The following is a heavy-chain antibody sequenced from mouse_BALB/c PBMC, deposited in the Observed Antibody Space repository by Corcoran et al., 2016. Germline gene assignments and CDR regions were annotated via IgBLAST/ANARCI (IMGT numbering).Heavy chain of an antibody. CDR1: GYSFTGYT. Sequence: EVQLQQSGPELVKPGASMKISSKASGYSFTGYTMNWVKQSHGKNLEWIGLINPYNGGTSYNQKFKGKVTLTVDKSSSTAYMELLSLTSEDSAVYYCARKNGNYGGGYYFDYWGQGTTLTVSS. CDR3: ARKNGNYGGGYYFDY. CDR2: INPYNGGT. D-gene: IGHD2-1*01. V-gene: IGHV1-18*01. J-gene: IGHJ2*01.